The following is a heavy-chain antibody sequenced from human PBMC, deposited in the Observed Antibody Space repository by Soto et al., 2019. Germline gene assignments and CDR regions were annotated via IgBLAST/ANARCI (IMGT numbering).Heavy chain of an antibody. D-gene: IGHD6-13*01. CDR2: ISSSSSYT. J-gene: IGHJ4*02. Sequence: QVQLVESGGGLVKPGGSLRLSCAASGFTFSDYYMSWIRQAPGKGLEWVSYISSSSSYTNYADSVKGRFTISIDNAKNSLYLQMNSRRAEDTAVYYCARSLNDWTGWTGIAAAGTFDYWGQGTLVTVSS. CDR1: GFTFSDYY. V-gene: IGHV3-11*05. CDR3: ARSLNDWTGWTGIAAAGTFDY.